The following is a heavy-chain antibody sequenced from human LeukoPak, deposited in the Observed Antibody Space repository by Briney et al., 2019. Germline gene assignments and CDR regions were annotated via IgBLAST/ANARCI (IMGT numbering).Heavy chain of an antibody. CDR1: GGSISSGIYY. Sequence: SQTLSLTCTVSGGSISSGIYYWSWIRQPPGKGLGWIGYIHHSGSTYYNPSLKSRVTISVDRSKNQFSLNLSSVTAADTAVYYCARDTPERYSGNYFDYWGQGTLVTVSS. D-gene: IGHD1-26*01. CDR2: IHHSGST. V-gene: IGHV4-30-2*01. J-gene: IGHJ4*02. CDR3: ARDTPERYSGNYFDY.